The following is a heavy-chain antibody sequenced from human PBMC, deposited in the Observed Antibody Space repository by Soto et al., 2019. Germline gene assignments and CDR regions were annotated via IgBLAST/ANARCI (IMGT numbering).Heavy chain of an antibody. CDR3: AKDIGVTEITGILDE. CDR1: GFTFDDYA. CDR2: INYNSVSI. D-gene: IGHD1-20*01. Sequence: EVRLVESGGGLVQPGRSLRLSCAASGFTFDDYALHWVRQAPGKGLEWVSFINYNSVSIGYADSVRGRFTVSRDNAKNSRHLQMNSVRNEDTGYYFGAKDIGVTEITGILDEWGRGTLVIVSS. V-gene: IGHV3-9*01. J-gene: IGHJ4*02.